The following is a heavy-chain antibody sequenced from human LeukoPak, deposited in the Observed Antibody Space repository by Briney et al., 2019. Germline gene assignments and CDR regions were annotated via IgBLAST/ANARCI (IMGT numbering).Heavy chain of an antibody. V-gene: IGHV3-7*01. J-gene: IGHJ4*02. CDR2: IKQDGSEK. CDR1: GFTFSSYW. Sequence: GGSLRLSCAASGFTFSSYWMGWVRQAPGKGLEWVANIKQDGSEKYYVDSVKGRFTISRDNAKNSLYLQMNSLRAEDTAVYYCARSLRYFDWLHTSYYFDYWGQGTLVTVSS. D-gene: IGHD3-9*01. CDR3: ARSLRYFDWLHTSYYFDY.